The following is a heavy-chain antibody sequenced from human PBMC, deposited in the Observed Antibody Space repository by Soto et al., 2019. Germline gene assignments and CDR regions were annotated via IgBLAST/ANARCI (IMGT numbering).Heavy chain of an antibody. V-gene: IGHV3-23*01. CDR3: AKDAISMVRGVNNWFDP. CDR2: ISGGGGVST. CDR1: VFTFSIYA. J-gene: IGHJ5*02. Sequence: WGALLLSCATSVFTFSIYAMTWVRQAPGKGLEWVSGISGGGGVSTYYADSVKGRFTISRDNSMNTLYLQMKRLRAEDTAVYYCAKDAISMVRGVNNWFDPWGQGTLVTVSS. D-gene: IGHD3-10*01.